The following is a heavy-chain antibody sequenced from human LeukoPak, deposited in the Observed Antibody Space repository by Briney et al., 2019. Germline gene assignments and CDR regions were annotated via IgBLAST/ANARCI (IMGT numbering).Heavy chain of an antibody. CDR3: ARSRDSSGYYCTF. Sequence: ASVKVSCKASGYTFTGYYIHWVRQAPGQGVEWRGWINPNSGGTNYAQKFQGRVTMTRDTSISTAYMELSRLTSDDTAVYYCARSRDSSGYYCTFWGQGTLVTVSS. D-gene: IGHD3-22*01. J-gene: IGHJ4*02. CDR2: INPNSGGT. CDR1: GYTFTGYY. V-gene: IGHV1-2*02.